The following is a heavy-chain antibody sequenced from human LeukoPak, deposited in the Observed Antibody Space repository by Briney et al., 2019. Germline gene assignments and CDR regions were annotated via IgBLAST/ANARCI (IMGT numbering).Heavy chain of an antibody. CDR2: IYSGGST. CDR1: GFTVSSNY. J-gene: IGHJ4*02. D-gene: IGHD2-8*01. Sequence: QSGGSLRLSCAASGFTVSSNYMSWVRQAPGKGLEWVSIIYSGGSTFYADSVKGRFTISRDNSKNTLYLQMNSLRSDDTAVYYCAGSLGYCTSNVCYLKYWGQGTLVTVSS. V-gene: IGHV3-53*05. CDR3: AGSLGYCTSNVCYLKY.